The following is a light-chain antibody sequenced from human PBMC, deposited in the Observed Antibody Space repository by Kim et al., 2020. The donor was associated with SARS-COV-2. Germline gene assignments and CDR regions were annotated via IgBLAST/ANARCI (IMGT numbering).Light chain of an antibody. J-gene: IGKJ4*01. V-gene: IGKV3-11*01. Sequence: LSPGETATLSCRASQSVSSYLAWYQQKPGQAPRLLIYDASNRATGIPARFSGRGSGTDFTLTISSLEPEDFVVYYCQQRINWPLTFGGGTKVDIK. CDR2: DAS. CDR3: QQRINWPLT. CDR1: QSVSSY.